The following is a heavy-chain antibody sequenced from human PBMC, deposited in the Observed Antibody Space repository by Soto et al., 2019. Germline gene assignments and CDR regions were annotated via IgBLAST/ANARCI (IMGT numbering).Heavy chain of an antibody. CDR3: AKDRWCTVGSGRTLDY. CDR2: ISYDGSKK. J-gene: IGHJ4*02. V-gene: IGHV3-30*18. D-gene: IGHD2-15*01. Sequence: QVQLVESGGGVVQPGRSLRLSCAASGFTFSNYGMHWVRQAPGKGLEWVALISYDGSKKYYVDSVKGRFTISRDNSKKRLFRQMNSLGTEDTAVYFCAKDRWCTVGSGRTLDYWGQGTLVTVFS. CDR1: GFTFSNYG.